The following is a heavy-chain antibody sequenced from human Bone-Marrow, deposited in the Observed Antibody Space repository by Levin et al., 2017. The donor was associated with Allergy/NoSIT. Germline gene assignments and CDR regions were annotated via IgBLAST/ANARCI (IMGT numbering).Heavy chain of an antibody. J-gene: IGHJ3*02. Sequence: SQTLSLTCSLSGLVTSGSYYWSWVRQSPGKGLEWIGYIYYTGSTDYHPSLTSRVTISADRSKRQFTLTMTSVTAADTAQYYCCYGDYVAGACPIWGQGTMVIVSS. D-gene: IGHD4-17*01. V-gene: IGHV4-61*01. CDR2: IYYTGST. CDR3: CYGDYVAGACPI. CDR1: GLVTSGSYY.